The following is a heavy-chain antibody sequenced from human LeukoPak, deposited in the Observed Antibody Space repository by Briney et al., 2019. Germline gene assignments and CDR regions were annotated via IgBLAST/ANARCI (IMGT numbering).Heavy chain of an antibody. Sequence: TGGSLRLSCAASGFTFSSYGMHWVRQAPGKGLEWVAVISYDGSNKYYADSVKGRFTISRDNSKNTLYLQMNSLRAEDTAVYYCAKDPGYCSSTSCDTEYHYYGMDVWGQGTTVTVSS. V-gene: IGHV3-30*18. J-gene: IGHJ6*02. CDR1: GFTFSSYG. D-gene: IGHD2-2*02. CDR2: ISYDGSNK. CDR3: AKDPGYCSSTSCDTEYHYYGMDV.